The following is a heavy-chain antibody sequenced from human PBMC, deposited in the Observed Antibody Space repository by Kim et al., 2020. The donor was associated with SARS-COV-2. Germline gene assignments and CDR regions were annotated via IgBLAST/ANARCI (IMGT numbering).Heavy chain of an antibody. V-gene: IGHV3-74*01. CDR1: GFTFSSYW. CDR3: ARERGGGWYFDH. CDR2: INSDGSST. J-gene: IGHJ2*01. D-gene: IGHD3-10*01. Sequence: GGSLRLSCAASGFTFSSYWMHWVRQAPGKGLVWVSRINSDGSSTSYADSVKGRFTISRDNAKNTLYLQMNSLRAEDTALYYCARERGGGWYFDHWGRGTLVTVSS.